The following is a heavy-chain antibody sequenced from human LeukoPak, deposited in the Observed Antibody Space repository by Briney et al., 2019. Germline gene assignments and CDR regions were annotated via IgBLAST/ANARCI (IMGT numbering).Heavy chain of an antibody. CDR3: ARTYPNSGSVDY. Sequence: SETLSLTCAVSGGSISSGGYSWSWIRQPPGKGLEWIGYIYHSGSTYYNPSLKSRVTISVDRSKNQFSLRLSSVTAADTAVYYCARTYPNSGSVDYWGQGTLVTVSS. CDR2: IYHSGST. D-gene: IGHD1-26*01. CDR1: GGSISSGGYS. J-gene: IGHJ4*02. V-gene: IGHV4-30-2*01.